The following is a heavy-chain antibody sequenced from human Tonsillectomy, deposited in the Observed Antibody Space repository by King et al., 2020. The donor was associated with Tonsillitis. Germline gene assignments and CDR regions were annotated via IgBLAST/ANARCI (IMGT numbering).Heavy chain of an antibody. J-gene: IGHJ4*02. CDR1: GYTFTDYY. Sequence: VQLVESGPEVTKPGASVKVSCKASGYTFTDYYIHWVRQAPGQGLEWMGWINPDSGDTNYAQKFQGRVIMTRDTSIITAYVELSSLRSDDTAVYYCARSAKYSSSWYYFWGQGALVTVSS. CDR2: INPDSGDT. CDR3: ARSAKYSSSWYYF. D-gene: IGHD6-13*01. V-gene: IGHV1-2*02.